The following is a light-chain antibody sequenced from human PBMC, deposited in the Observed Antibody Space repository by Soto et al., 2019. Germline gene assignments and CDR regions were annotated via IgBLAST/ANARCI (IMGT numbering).Light chain of an antibody. J-gene: IGKJ4*01. V-gene: IGKV3-11*01. CDR1: QSVSSY. CDR2: ESS. Sequence: DIVLTQSPSTLSLSPGERATLSCRASQSVSSYLAWYQQKAGQAPKLLIYESSNIATGIPSRFSGSGSGTEFTLTISSLEPEDSAVYYCQQRSNWPLTFGGGTKVEIK. CDR3: QQRSNWPLT.